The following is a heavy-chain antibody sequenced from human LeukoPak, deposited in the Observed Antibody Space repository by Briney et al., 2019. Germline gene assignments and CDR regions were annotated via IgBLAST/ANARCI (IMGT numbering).Heavy chain of an antibody. D-gene: IGHD6-13*01. CDR2: INHSGST. CDR1: GGSFSGYY. Sequence: SESLSLTCAVYGGSFSGYYWSWIRQPPGKGLEWIGEINHSGSTNYNPSLKSRVTISVDTSKNQFSLKLSSVTAADTAVYYCARGLTYSSSWYGYWGQGTLVTVSS. V-gene: IGHV4-34*01. J-gene: IGHJ4*02. CDR3: ARGLTYSSSWYGY.